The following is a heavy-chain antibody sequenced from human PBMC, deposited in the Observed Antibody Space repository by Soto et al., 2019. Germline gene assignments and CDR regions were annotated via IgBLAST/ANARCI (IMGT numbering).Heavy chain of an antibody. J-gene: IGHJ6*02. Sequence: PGESLKISCKGPGYSYTSYWIGSVRQRPGRGLEQIGIINPAASETNYSAPFQGQVTISADRSTSTAFLQWSSSKASDAAMYYCVRRAEGRPGDGYYYVALDVWGQGTTVTVSS. V-gene: IGHV5-51*01. D-gene: IGHD6-6*01. CDR3: VRRAEGRPGDGYYYVALDV. CDR2: INPAASET. CDR1: GYSYTSYW.